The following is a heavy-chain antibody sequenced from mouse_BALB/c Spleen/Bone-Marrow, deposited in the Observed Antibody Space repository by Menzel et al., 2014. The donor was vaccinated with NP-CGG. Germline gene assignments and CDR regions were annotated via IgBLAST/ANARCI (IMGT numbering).Heavy chain of an antibody. CDR2: IYPGSGNA. Sequence: QVQLQQPGAELARPGASVKLSCKASGYTFTDYYINWVKQRTGQGLEWIGEIYPGSGNAYYNEKFEGEATLTADKSSSTAYMQLSSLTSEDSAVYFCTRSGVRTFAYWGQGTLVTVST. V-gene: IGHV1-77*01. D-gene: IGHD2-14*01. CDR1: GYTFTDYY. CDR3: TRSGVRTFAY. J-gene: IGHJ3*01.